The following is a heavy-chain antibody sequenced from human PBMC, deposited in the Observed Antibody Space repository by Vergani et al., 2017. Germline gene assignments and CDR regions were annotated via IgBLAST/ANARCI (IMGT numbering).Heavy chain of an antibody. V-gene: IGHV3-30-3*01. Sequence: QVQLVESGGGVVQPGRSLRLSCAASGFTFSSYAMHWVRQAPGKGLEWVAVISYDGSNKYYADSVKGRFTISRDNSKNTLYLQMNSLKAEETAVYYCARVKNDYSNYVLTRIIDYWGQGTLVTVSS. D-gene: IGHD4-11*01. CDR1: GFTFSSYA. J-gene: IGHJ4*02. CDR3: ARVKNDYSNYVLTRIIDY. CDR2: ISYDGSNK.